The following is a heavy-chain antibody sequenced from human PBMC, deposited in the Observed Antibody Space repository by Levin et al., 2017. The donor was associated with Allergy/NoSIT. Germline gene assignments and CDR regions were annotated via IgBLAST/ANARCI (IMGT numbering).Heavy chain of an antibody. CDR3: AKDTHRARLVITHFDS. CDR1: GFNFSSYG. J-gene: IGHJ4*02. CDR2: ISGSGGAK. Sequence: TGGSLRLSCAASGFNFSSYGMSWVRQAPGKGLEWVSFISGSGGAKHYTDSAKGRFTISRDNSKNTLFLQMNSLRADDTALYYCAKDTHRARLVITHFDSWGQGTLVTVSS. V-gene: IGHV3-23*01. D-gene: IGHD3-9*01.